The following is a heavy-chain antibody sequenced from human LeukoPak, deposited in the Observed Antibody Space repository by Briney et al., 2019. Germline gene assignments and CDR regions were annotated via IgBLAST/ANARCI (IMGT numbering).Heavy chain of an antibody. D-gene: IGHD3-9*01. V-gene: IGHV3-23*01. Sequence: GGSLRLSCAVSGFSFSSYWMTWVRQAPGKGLEWVSAISGSGGSTYYADSVKGRFTISRDNSKNTLYLQMNSLRAEDTAVYYCAKGAPLRYFDWLLNNYYYGMDVWGQGTTVTVSS. CDR2: ISGSGGST. CDR1: GFSFSSYW. J-gene: IGHJ6*02. CDR3: AKGAPLRYFDWLLNNYYYGMDV.